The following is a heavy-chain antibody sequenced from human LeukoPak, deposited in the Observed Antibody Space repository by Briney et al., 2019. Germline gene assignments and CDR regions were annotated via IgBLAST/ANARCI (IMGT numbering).Heavy chain of an antibody. V-gene: IGHV1-8*01. Sequence: ASVKVSCKASGYTFTSYDINWVRQATGQGLEWMGWMNPNSGNTGYAQKFQGRVTMTRNTSISTAYMELSSLRSEDTAVYYCARASGGYGDPRYWYFDLWGQGTLVTVSS. CDR1: GYTFTSYD. J-gene: IGHJ2*01. D-gene: IGHD4-17*01. CDR3: ARASGGYGDPRYWYFDL. CDR2: MNPNSGNT.